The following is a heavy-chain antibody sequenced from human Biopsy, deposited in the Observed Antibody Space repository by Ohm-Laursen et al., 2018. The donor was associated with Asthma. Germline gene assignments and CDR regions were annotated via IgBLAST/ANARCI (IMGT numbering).Heavy chain of an antibody. Sequence: SLRLSCAASGSPFGSYNMHWARQAPGKGLEWVAVITFDGSTQHYGDSVKGRFTISRDNSKNMLFLQMNSLRAEDTAVYYCLRDALGYYFDIWGQGTQVTVSS. D-gene: IGHD6-13*01. CDR3: LRDALGYYFDI. CDR2: ITFDGSTQ. J-gene: IGHJ4*02. V-gene: IGHV3-30-3*01. CDR1: GSPFGSYN.